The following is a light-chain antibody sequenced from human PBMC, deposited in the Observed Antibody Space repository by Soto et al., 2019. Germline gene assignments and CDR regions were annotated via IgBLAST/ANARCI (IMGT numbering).Light chain of an antibody. CDR2: GAS. J-gene: IGKJ1*01. CDR3: QQYNNWSRT. V-gene: IGKV3-15*01. Sequence: EVVMTQSPATLSVSPGERATLSCRASQSVSRNLAWYQHKPGQAPRLLIFGASTRATGFPARFSGSGSGTEFTLTISSLQSEDFAVYFCQQYNNWSRTFGQGTKVDIK. CDR1: QSVSRN.